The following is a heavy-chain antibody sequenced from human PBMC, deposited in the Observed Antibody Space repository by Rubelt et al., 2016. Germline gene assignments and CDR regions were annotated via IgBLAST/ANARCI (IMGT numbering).Heavy chain of an antibody. CDR3: AREGSIRDWYSTDY. J-gene: IGHJ4*02. Sequence: EVQLVESGGGLVQPGGSLRLSCAASGFTFSSYGMSWVRQAPGKGLEWVSVISGSGGRTYYADSVKGRFTISRDNSRNPLSLQMNSLRAEDTAVYYCAREGSIRDWYSTDYWGQGTLVTVSS. D-gene: IGHD6-19*01. CDR1: GFTFSSYG. CDR2: ISGSGGRT. V-gene: IGHV3-23*04.